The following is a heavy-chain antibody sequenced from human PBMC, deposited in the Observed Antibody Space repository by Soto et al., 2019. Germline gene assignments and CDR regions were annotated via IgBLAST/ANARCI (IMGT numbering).Heavy chain of an antibody. CDR2: IITILGIA. D-gene: IGHD1-26*01. J-gene: IGHJ4*02. CDR3: ARFPQTAIVGGAYFAY. CDR1: GGTFSSYI. Sequence: QVQLVQSGAEVKKPGSSVKVSCKASGGTFSSYIISWVRQAPGQGLEWMGRIITILGIANYAQKFQGRVTITADKSTSTAYMELSSLRSEDTAVYYCARFPQTAIVGGAYFAYWGQGTLVTVSS. V-gene: IGHV1-69*02.